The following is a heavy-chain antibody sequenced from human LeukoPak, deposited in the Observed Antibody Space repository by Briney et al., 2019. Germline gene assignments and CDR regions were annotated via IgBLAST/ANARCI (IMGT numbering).Heavy chain of an antibody. Sequence: PGGSLRLSCAASGFTVSSNYMSWVRQAPGKGLEWVSVIYSGGSTYSADSVKGRFTISRDNSKNTLFLQMNSLRAEDTAVYYCATGKGWNDYYFDYWGQGTLVTVSS. V-gene: IGHV3-53*01. CDR1: GFTVSSNY. D-gene: IGHD1-1*01. J-gene: IGHJ4*02. CDR2: IYSGGST. CDR3: ATGKGWNDYYFDY.